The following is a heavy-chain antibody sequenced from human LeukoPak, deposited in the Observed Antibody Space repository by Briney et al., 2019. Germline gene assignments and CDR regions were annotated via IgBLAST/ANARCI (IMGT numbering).Heavy chain of an antibody. V-gene: IGHV1-69*05. CDR3: ARDSVNLGIAAAGNDD. CDR2: IIPIFGTA. D-gene: IGHD6-13*01. J-gene: IGHJ4*02. CDR1: GGTFSSYA. Sequence: SVKVSCKASGGTFSSYAISWVRQAPGQGLEWMGGIIPIFGTANCAQKFQGRVTITTDESTSTAYMELSSLRSEDTAVYYCARDSVNLGIAAAGNDDWGQGTLVTVSS.